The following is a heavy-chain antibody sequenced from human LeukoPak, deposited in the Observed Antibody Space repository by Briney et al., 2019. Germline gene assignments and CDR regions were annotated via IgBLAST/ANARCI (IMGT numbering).Heavy chain of an antibody. CDR2: INWNGGST. CDR1: GFNFIDNS. J-gene: IGHJ6*03. CDR3: ARGPDYYYYYMDV. Sequence: GGSLRLSCVGSGFNFIDNSMHWVRQAPGKGLEWVSGINWNGGSTGYADSVKGRFTISRDNAKNSLYLQMNSLRAEDTALYYCARGPDYYYYYMDVWGKGTTVTVSS. V-gene: IGHV3-20*04.